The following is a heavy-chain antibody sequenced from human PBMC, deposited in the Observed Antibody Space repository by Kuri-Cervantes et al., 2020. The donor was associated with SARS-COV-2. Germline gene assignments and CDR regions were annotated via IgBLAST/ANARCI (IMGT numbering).Heavy chain of an antibody. Sequence: SLKISCAASGFTFDDYAMHWVRQAPGKGLEWDSGISWNSGSIGYADSVKGRFTISRDNSKNTLYLQMNSLRAEDTAVYYCARGEDCSSTSCYWGWSYSNSYYFDYWGQGTLVTVSS. CDR2: ISWNSGSI. V-gene: IGHV3-9*01. D-gene: IGHD2-2*01. J-gene: IGHJ4*02. CDR3: ARGEDCSSTSCYWGWSYSNSYYFDY. CDR1: GFTFDDYA.